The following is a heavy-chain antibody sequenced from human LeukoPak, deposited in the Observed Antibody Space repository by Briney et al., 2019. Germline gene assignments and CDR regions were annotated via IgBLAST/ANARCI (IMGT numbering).Heavy chain of an antibody. CDR3: ARSGELGPGTFDI. D-gene: IGHD7-27*01. J-gene: IGHJ3*02. CDR1: VGSINSGGYY. CDR2: IFQSGST. V-gene: IGHV4-30-2*01. Sequence: PSETLSLTCTVSVGSINSGGYYWNWIRQPPGKGLEWIGFIFQSGSTYYNPSLKSRVTMSVDWSKNQFSLKLRSVTAADTAVYYCARSGELGPGTFDIWGQGTMVTVSS.